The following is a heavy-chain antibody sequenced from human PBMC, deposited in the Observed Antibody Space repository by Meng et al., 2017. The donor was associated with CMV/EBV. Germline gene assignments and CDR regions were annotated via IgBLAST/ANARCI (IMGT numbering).Heavy chain of an antibody. D-gene: IGHD6-13*01. J-gene: IGHJ6*02. CDR3: ARDGTIAAAGHSYYYYGMDV. V-gene: IGHV3-74*01. CDR2: INSDGSST. Sequence: GGPLRLSCAASGFTFSSYWMHWVRQAPGKGLVWVSRINSDGSSTSYADSVKGRFTISRDNAKNSLYLQMNSLRAEDTAVYYCARDGTIAAAGHSYYYYGMDVWGQGTTVTVSS. CDR1: GFTFSSYW.